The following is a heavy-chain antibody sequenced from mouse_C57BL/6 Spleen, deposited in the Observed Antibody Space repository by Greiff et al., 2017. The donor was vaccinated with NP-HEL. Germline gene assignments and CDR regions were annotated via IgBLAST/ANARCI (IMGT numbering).Heavy chain of an antibody. CDR3: ALPYDYDGWYFDV. V-gene: IGHV1-52*01. J-gene: IGHJ1*03. Sequence: QVQLQQPGAELVRPGSSVKLSCKASGYTFTSYWMHWVKQRPIQGLEWIGNIDPSDSETHYNQKFKDKATLTVDKSSSTAYMQLSSLTSEDSAVYYCALPYDYDGWYFDVWGTGTTVTVSS. CDR1: GYTFTSYW. CDR2: IDPSDSET. D-gene: IGHD2-4*01.